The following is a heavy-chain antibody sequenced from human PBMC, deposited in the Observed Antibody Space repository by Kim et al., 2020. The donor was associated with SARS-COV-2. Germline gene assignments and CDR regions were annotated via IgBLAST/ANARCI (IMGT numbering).Heavy chain of an antibody. Sequence: SVKVSCKASGGTFSNYAVNWVRQAPGQGLEWMGRILPMVDIPNYARNFQGRLTTTADKSTSTAYMELTGLTSADTAVYYLSRGGQVVIDGRVSLTPYDHWGQGALVTVSS. D-gene: IGHD2-21*01. CDR2: ILPMVDIP. J-gene: IGHJ5*02. V-gene: IGHV1-69*04. CDR3: SRGGQVVIDGRVSLTPYDH. CDR1: GGTFSNYA.